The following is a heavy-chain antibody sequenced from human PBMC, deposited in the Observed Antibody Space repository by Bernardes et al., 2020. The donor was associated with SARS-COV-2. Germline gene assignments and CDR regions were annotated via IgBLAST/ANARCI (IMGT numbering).Heavy chain of an antibody. CDR1: GLIFDESD. CDR3: RAGTEY. D-gene: IGHD6-19*01. Sequence: GGSLRLSCATSGLIFDESDMSWVRQAPGKGLERVGVIRDKGDGGTTEYGASVRGRFSISRDDSKKMSYLEMSSLEVDDTAVYYCRAGTEYWGQGTLVTVSS. V-gene: IGHV3-49*04. J-gene: IGHJ4*02. CDR2: IRDKGDGGTT.